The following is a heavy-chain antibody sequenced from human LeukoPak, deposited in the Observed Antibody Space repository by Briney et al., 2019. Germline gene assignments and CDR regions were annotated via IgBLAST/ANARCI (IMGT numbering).Heavy chain of an antibody. CDR1: GGSINSYY. CDR2: MYYSGGT. Sequence: SETLSLTCTVSGGSINSYYWSWIRQPPGKGLEWIGHMYYSGGTNYNPSLKSRVTISVDTSKNQFSLKLSSVTAADTAVYYCARGGRRSSGWYGYWGQGTLVTVSS. CDR3: ARGGRRSSGWYGY. V-gene: IGHV4-59*12. D-gene: IGHD6-19*01. J-gene: IGHJ4*02.